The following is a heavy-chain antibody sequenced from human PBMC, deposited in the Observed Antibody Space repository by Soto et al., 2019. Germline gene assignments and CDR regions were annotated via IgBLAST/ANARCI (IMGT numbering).Heavy chain of an antibody. CDR3: AKVTGSGSYYLRNWFDP. CDR1: GGSFSGYY. CDR2: INHSGST. V-gene: IGHV4-34*01. D-gene: IGHD3-10*01. J-gene: IGHJ5*02. Sequence: SETLSLTCADYGGSFSGYYWSWIRQPPGKGLEWIGEINHSGSTNYNPSLKSRVTISVDTSKNQFSLKLSSVTAADTAVYYCAKVTGSGSYYLRNWFDPWGQGTLVTVSS.